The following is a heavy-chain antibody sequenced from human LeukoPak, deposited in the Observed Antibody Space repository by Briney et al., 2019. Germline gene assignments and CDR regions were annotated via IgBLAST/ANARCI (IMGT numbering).Heavy chain of an antibody. CDR3: ARDIVTGQFVISFDS. CDR1: GFTFSSFE. D-gene: IGHD3-9*01. Sequence: GGSLRLSCAASGFTFSSFEMNWVRQAPGKGLEWVSHISSSGSTTYFADSVRGRFTISRDNAKNSLYLQMNSLRAEDTAVYYCARDIVTGQFVISFDSWGQGTLVTVSS. V-gene: IGHV3-48*03. CDR2: ISSSGSTT. J-gene: IGHJ4*02.